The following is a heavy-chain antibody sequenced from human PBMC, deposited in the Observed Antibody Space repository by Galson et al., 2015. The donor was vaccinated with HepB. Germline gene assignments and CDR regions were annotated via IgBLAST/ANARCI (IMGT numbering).Heavy chain of an antibody. CDR3: TTVLAYCSGGSCYSSGWLRSWCDP. CDR2: IESKTDGGTT. D-gene: IGHD2-15*01. J-gene: IGHJ5*02. CDR1: GFSLTNAW. Sequence: SLRLSCAASGFSLTNAWMSWVRRAPGKGLEWVGHIESKTDGGTTDYAAPVKGRFTIPSDDSKNTLHRRMNSLKTEYTAVYYCTTVLAYCSGGSCYSSGWLRSWCDPWGQGTLVTVSS. V-gene: IGHV3-15*04.